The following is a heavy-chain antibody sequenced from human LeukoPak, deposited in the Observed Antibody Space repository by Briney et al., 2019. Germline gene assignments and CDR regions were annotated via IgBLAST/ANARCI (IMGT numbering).Heavy chain of an antibody. D-gene: IGHD5-18*01. CDR1: RFTFSDYY. CDR3: ARRNSYGYRY. V-gene: IGHV3-11*01. J-gene: IGHJ4*02. Sequence: GGSLRLSCAASRFTFSDYYMSWLRQVPGKGLEWVSYISSSGSTIYYADSVKGRFTISRDNAKNSLYLQMNSLRAEDTAVYYCARRNSYGYRYWGQGTLVTVSS. CDR2: ISSSGSTI.